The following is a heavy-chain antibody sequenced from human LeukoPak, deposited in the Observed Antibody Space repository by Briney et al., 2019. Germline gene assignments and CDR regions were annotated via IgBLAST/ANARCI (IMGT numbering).Heavy chain of an antibody. D-gene: IGHD6-6*01. Sequence: PSETLSLTCTISGDSISSSSYYWGWIRQAPGKGLEWIGSIYYSGTTYYNPSLKSRVTISMDTPKNQFSLKLSSVRAEDTAVYYCAREWAWGGSSISSYYYMDVWGKGTRSPSP. J-gene: IGHJ6*03. CDR1: GDSISSSSYY. CDR2: IYYSGTT. CDR3: AREWAWGGSSISSYYYMDV. V-gene: IGHV4-39*07.